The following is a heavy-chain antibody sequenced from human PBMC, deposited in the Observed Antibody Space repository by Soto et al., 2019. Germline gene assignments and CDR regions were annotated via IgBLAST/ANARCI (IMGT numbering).Heavy chain of an antibody. V-gene: IGHV4-30-2*01. Sequence: SETLSLTCAVSGGSTSSGGYSWSWIRQPPGKGLEWIGYIYHSGSTYYNPSLKSRVTISVDRSKNQFSLKLSSVTAADTAVYYCARRIAVAGARAFDIWGQGTMVTVSS. CDR2: IYHSGST. CDR1: GGSTSSGGYS. J-gene: IGHJ3*02. D-gene: IGHD6-19*01. CDR3: ARRIAVAGARAFDI.